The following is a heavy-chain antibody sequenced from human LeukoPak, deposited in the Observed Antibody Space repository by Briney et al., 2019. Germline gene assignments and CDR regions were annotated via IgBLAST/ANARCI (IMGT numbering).Heavy chain of an antibody. V-gene: IGHV3-23*01. D-gene: IGHD6-13*01. J-gene: IGHJ4*02. CDR2: ISGSGDTT. CDR1: GFTFSSYS. CDR3: AKDGGIAAAGTSVYFDY. Sequence: GGSLGLSCAASGFTFSSYSMSWVRQAPGKGLEWVSLISGSGDTTNYADSVKGRFTISRDNSKNTLYLQMNNLGADDTAVYYCAKDGGIAAAGTSVYFDYWGQGTLVTVSS.